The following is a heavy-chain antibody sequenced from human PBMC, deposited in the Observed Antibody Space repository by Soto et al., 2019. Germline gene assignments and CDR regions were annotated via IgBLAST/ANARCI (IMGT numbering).Heavy chain of an antibody. V-gene: IGHV3-30-3*02. J-gene: IGHJ4*02. D-gene: IGHD2-2*01. CDR1: GITFSNYA. Sequence: GGSLRLSCVASGITFSNYAMHWVHQAPGKGPEWVALISFDGSDEDYTDSVKGRFTISRDNSKNSLYLYMNGLTTEDSAVYYCAKTRSPARPYYFDFWGQGTLVTVSS. CDR3: AKTRSPARPYYFDF. CDR2: ISFDGSDE.